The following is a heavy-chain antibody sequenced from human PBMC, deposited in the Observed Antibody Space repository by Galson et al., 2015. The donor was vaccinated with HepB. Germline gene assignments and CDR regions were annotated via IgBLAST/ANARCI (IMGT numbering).Heavy chain of an antibody. CDR2: TYYRSKWYN. CDR1: GDSVSSNSAA. J-gene: IGHJ6*02. D-gene: IGHD6-13*01. Sequence: CAISGDSVSSNSAAWNWIRQSPSRGLEWLGRTYYRSKWYNDYAVSVKSRITINPDTSKNQFSLQLNSVTPEDTAVYYCARFGVAAAGTRYGMDVWGQGTTVTVSS. V-gene: IGHV6-1*01. CDR3: ARFGVAAAGTRYGMDV.